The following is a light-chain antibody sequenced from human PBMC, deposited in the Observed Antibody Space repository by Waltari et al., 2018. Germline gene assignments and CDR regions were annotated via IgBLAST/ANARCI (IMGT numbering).Light chain of an antibody. V-gene: IGLV4-69*01. CDR1: SGHSSNV. CDR2: VNRDGST. J-gene: IGLJ3*02. CDR3: QTGGNGTWV. Sequence: QLVLTQSPSLSASLGASVKLTCTLSSGHSSNVIAWHQQQPEKGRRYLMKVNRDGSTGKGGEIPDRFAGSSSGAERHLTISSLQSEDEADYYCQTGGNGTWVFGGGTKLTVL.